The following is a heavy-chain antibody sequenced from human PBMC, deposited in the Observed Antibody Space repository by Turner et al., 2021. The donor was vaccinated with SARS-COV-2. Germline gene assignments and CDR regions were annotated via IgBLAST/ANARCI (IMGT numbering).Heavy chain of an antibody. CDR2: IYYSGST. CDR3: ARHWEVAAAAYLARFDP. D-gene: IGHD6-13*01. Sequence: QLQLQESGPGLVKPSETLSLTCTVSVGSISSSSYYWGWIRQPPGKGLEWIGSIYYSGSTYYNPSIKSRVTISVDTSKNQFSLKLSSVTAADTAVYYCARHWEVAAAAYLARFDPWGQGTLVTVSS. J-gene: IGHJ5*02. V-gene: IGHV4-39*01. CDR1: VGSISSSSYY.